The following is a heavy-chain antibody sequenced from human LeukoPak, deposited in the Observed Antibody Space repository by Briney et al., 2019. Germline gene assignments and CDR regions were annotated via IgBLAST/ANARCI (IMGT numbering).Heavy chain of an antibody. CDR1: GLTVSSSY. J-gene: IGHJ6*02. D-gene: IGHD1-26*01. Sequence: GSLRLSCAASGLTVSSSYMSWVRQAPGKGLEWVSSIGGSSPYIYYADSVKGRFTVSRDNAKSSLFLQMNSLRAEDTAVYYCATEVGPRYYYYAMDVWGQGTTVTVSS. CDR3: ATEVGPRYYYYAMDV. V-gene: IGHV3-21*01. CDR2: IGGSSPYI.